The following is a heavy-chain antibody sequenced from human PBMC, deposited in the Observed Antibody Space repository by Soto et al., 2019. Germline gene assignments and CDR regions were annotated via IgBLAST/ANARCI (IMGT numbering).Heavy chain of an antibody. J-gene: IGHJ6*02. D-gene: IGHD1-26*01. V-gene: IGHV4-31*03. CDR1: GGSFSSDSFI. CDR3: ARDHKWDGMDV. Sequence: NPSETLSLTCSVSGGSFSSDSFIWRWVRQFPGKGLEWIGSLYYSGTTYYNPALRSRVIMSVDTSKNQFSLKLSSVTAADTAVYYCARDHKWDGMDVWGQGTTVTVS. CDR2: LYYSGTT.